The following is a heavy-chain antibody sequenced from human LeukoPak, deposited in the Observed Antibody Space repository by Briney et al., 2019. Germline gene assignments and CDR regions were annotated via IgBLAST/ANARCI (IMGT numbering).Heavy chain of an antibody. CDR2: IYYSGST. CDR1: GGSMSSYY. V-gene: IGHV4-59*08. D-gene: IGHD4-23*01. Sequence: SETLSLTCTVAGGSMSSYYWSWIRQPPGKGLEWIGYIYYSGSTNYNPSLKSRVTISADTTKNQFSLKLSSVTAADTAVYYCARGPATLVTLDYWGQGTLVTVSS. J-gene: IGHJ4*02. CDR3: ARGPATLVTLDY.